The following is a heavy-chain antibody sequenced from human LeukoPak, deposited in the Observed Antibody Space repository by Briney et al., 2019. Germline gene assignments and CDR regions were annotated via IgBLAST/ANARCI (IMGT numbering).Heavy chain of an antibody. D-gene: IGHD5-18*01. CDR1: GGTFSSYA. Sequence: SVKVSCKASGGTFSSYAISWVRQAPGQGLEWMGRIIPILGIANYAQKFQGRVTITADKSTSTAYMELSSLRSEDTAVYYCAREAGGYSYGSAFDIWGQGTMVTVSS. CDR2: IIPILGIA. J-gene: IGHJ3*02. V-gene: IGHV1-69*04. CDR3: AREAGGYSYGSAFDI.